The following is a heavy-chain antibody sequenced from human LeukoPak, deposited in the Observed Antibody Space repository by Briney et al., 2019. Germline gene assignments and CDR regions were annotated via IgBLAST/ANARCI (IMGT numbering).Heavy chain of an antibody. Sequence: PGRSLRLSCAASGFTFSSYGMHWVRQAPGKGLEWVAVIWDNGSNKYYADSVKGRFIISRDSSKNTMYLQMNSLRVEDTAVYYCAKDNRRYSCDYWGQGTLVTVSS. CDR3: AKDNRRYSCDY. D-gene: IGHD5-18*01. CDR1: GFTFSSYG. V-gene: IGHV3-30*18. CDR2: IWDNGSNK. J-gene: IGHJ4*02.